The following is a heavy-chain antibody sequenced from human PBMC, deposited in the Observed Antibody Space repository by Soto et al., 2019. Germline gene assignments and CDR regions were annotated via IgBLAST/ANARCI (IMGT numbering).Heavy chain of an antibody. J-gene: IGHJ4*02. CDR1: GFTFSSYG. D-gene: IGHD6-13*01. CDR2: ISYDGSNK. V-gene: IGHV3-30*03. CDR3: ARVNGYSSSWYHGFDY. Sequence: GESLKISCAASGFTFSSYGMHWVRQAPGKGLEWVAVISYDGSNKYYADSVKGRFTISRDNSKNTLYLQMNSLRAEDTAVYYCARVNGYSSSWYHGFDYWGQGTLVTVSS.